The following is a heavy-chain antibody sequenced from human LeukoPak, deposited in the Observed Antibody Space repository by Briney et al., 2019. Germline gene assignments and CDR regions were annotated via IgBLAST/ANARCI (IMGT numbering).Heavy chain of an antibody. V-gene: IGHV1-46*02. CDR1: GGTFNSYA. CDR3: ARVGYGILTGYYNGDFDY. D-gene: IGHD3-9*01. Sequence: ASVKVSCKASGGTFNSYAISWVRQAPGQGLEWMGIINPSGGSTSYAQKFQGRVTMTRDMSTSTVYMELSSLRSEDTAVYYCARVGYGILTGYYNGDFDYWGQGTLVTVSS. J-gene: IGHJ4*02. CDR2: INPSGGST.